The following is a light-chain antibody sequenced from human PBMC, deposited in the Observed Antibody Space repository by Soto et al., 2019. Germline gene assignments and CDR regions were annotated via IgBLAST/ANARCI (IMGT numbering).Light chain of an antibody. CDR2: AAS. Sequence: DIQMTQSPSSLSASVGDRVTITCRASQSISSFLNWYQHKPGKAPKVLIYAASSLQSGVPSRFSGSGSGTDFTLTISSLQPEDFATYYCQQSYSSRITFGQGTRLEI. J-gene: IGKJ5*01. V-gene: IGKV1-39*01. CDR3: QQSYSSRIT. CDR1: QSISSF.